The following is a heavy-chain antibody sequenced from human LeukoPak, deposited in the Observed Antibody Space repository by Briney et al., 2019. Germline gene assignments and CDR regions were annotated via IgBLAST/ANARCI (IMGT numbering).Heavy chain of an antibody. Sequence: GGSLRLSCAASGFTFSSYSMNWVRQAPGKGLEWVSSISSSSSYIYYADSVKGRITISRDNAKNSLYLQMNSLRAEDTAVYYCTRLWASAGGSGFDYWGQGTLVTVSS. J-gene: IGHJ4*02. CDR1: GFTFSSYS. CDR3: TRLWASAGGSGFDY. D-gene: IGHD3-10*01. V-gene: IGHV3-21*01. CDR2: ISSSSSYI.